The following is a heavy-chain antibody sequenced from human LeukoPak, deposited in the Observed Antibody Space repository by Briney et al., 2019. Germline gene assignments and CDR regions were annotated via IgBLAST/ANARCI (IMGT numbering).Heavy chain of an antibody. V-gene: IGHV3-48*02. Sequence: GGSLRLSCAASGFTFSRYSMNWVRQAPGKGLEWVSYISSSSSTIDYADSVKGRFSISRDNAKNSLYLQMKSLRDEDTAVYYCAREDGGKADIWGQGTMVTVSS. CDR2: ISSSSSTI. J-gene: IGHJ3*02. CDR1: GFTFSRYS. D-gene: IGHD4-23*01. CDR3: AREDGGKADI.